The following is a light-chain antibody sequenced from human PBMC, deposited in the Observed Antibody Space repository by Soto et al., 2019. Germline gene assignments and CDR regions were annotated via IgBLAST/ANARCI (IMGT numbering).Light chain of an antibody. CDR2: VAS. J-gene: IGKJ4*01. V-gene: IGKV2-28*01. Sequence: DIVMTQSPLSLSVTPGEPASISCRSSQSLLHSNGYNYLDWYLQKPGQSPQLLIYVASYRASGVPERFSGSGSGTDFTLKISRVEAEDVGVYYCMQALQPPLTFGRGTKVEIK. CDR3: MQALQPPLT. CDR1: QSLLHSNGYNY.